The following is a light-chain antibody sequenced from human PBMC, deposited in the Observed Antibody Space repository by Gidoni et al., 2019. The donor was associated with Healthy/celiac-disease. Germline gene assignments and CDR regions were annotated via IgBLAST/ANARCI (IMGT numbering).Light chain of an antibody. CDR1: NIGSKN. V-gene: IGLV3-9*01. Sequence: SYDLTQPLSVSVALGQTDRITCGGNNIGSKNVHWYQQTPGQAPVLVIYRDSNRPSGIPERFSGSNSGNTATLTISRAQAGDEADYYCQVWDSSHVVVGGGTKLTVL. CDR3: QVWDSSHVV. CDR2: RDS. J-gene: IGLJ2*01.